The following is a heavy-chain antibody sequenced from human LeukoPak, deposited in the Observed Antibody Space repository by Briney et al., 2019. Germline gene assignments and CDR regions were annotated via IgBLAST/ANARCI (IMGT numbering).Heavy chain of an antibody. V-gene: IGHV3-11*06. Sequence: GGSLRLSCAASGFTFSDYYMSWIRQAPGKGLEWVSYISISSSYTNYADSVKGRFTISRDNAKNSLYLQMNSLRAEDTAVFYCARAPHYRNYGPYYYGMDVWGQGTTVTVSS. D-gene: IGHD4-11*01. CDR2: ISISSSYT. CDR1: GFTFSDYY. J-gene: IGHJ6*02. CDR3: ARAPHYRNYGPYYYGMDV.